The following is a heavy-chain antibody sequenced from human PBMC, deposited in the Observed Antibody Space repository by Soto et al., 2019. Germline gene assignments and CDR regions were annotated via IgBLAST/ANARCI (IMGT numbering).Heavy chain of an antibody. Sequence: SETLSLTCAVYGGPLSGYYWSWIRQPPGKGLEWIGEINHSGSTNYNPSLKSRVTISVDTSKNQFSLKLSSVTAADTAVYYCARIGFGSWYNQYYFDYWGQGTLVTVSS. D-gene: IGHD6-13*01. J-gene: IGHJ4*02. CDR3: ARIGFGSWYNQYYFDY. V-gene: IGHV4-34*01. CDR1: GGPLSGYY. CDR2: INHSGST.